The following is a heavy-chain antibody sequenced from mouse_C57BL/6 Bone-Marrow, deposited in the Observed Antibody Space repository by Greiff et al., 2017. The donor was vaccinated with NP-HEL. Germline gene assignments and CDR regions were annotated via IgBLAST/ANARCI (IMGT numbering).Heavy chain of an antibody. Sequence: VQLQQSGAELARPGASVKLSCKASGYTFTSYGISWVKQRTGQGLEWIGEIYPRSGNTYYNEKFKGKATLTADKSSSTAYMELRSLTSEYSAVYFCAREWYFYAMDYWGQGTSVTVSS. CDR2: IYPRSGNT. J-gene: IGHJ4*01. CDR1: GYTFTSYG. D-gene: IGHD1-3*01. V-gene: IGHV1-81*01. CDR3: AREWYFYAMDY.